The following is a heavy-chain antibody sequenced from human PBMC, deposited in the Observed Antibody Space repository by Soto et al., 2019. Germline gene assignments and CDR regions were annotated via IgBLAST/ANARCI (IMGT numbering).Heavy chain of an antibody. CDR3: ARSNFHIVVVTDEDAFDI. CDR2: TRNKANSYTT. Sequence: GGSLRLSCAASGFTFSDHYMDWVRQAPGKGLEWVGRTRNKANSYTTEYAASVKGRFTISRDDSKNSLYLQMNSLKTEDTAVYYCARSNFHIVVVTDEDAFDIWGQGTMVTVSS. D-gene: IGHD2-21*02. V-gene: IGHV3-72*01. CDR1: GFTFSDHY. J-gene: IGHJ3*02.